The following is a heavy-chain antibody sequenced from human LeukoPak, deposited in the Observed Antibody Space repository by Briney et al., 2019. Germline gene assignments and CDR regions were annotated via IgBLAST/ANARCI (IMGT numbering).Heavy chain of an antibody. V-gene: IGHV4-34*01. CDR1: GGSFSGYY. J-gene: IGHJ6*04. CDR3: ARKYYYYYGMDV. CDR2: INHSGST. Sequence: SGTLSLTCAVYGGSFSGYYWSWIRQPPGKGLEWIGEINHSGSTNYNPSLKSRVTISVDTSKNQFSLKLSSVTAADTAVYYCARKYYYYYGMDVRGKGTTVTVSS.